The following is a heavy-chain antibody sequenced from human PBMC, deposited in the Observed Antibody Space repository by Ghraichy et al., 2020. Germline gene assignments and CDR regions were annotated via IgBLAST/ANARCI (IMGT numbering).Heavy chain of an antibody. CDR1: GFSFSNYW. D-gene: IGHD1-26*01. CDR3: ARELVGADAFDI. Sequence: GSLRLSCAASGFSFSNYWMSWVRQAPGKGLEWVANIKGDGSKEFFVESVKGRFSISRDNAKNSLYLQMSSLRVEDTAVYYCARELVGADAFDIWGQGALVTVSS. J-gene: IGHJ3*02. CDR2: IKGDGSKE. V-gene: IGHV3-7*03.